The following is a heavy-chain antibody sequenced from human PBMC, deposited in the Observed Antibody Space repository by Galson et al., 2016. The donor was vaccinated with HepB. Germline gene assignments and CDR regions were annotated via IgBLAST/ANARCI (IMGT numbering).Heavy chain of an antibody. Sequence: SETLSLTCTVSGGSISDYYWSWIRQPPGRGLEWIGYIYYSGSTNYNPSLESRLTISVDTSKNQFSLRLTSVTAADTAVYYCARSFNDVLTGYYQRFDYWGQGTLVTVSS. CDR2: IYYSGST. V-gene: IGHV4-59*01. J-gene: IGHJ4*02. CDR1: GGSISDYY. CDR3: ARSFNDVLTGYYQRFDY. D-gene: IGHD3-9*01.